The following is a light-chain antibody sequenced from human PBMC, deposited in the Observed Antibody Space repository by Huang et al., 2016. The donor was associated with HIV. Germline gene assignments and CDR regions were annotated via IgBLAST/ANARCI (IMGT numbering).Light chain of an antibody. CDR1: QAIGHS. Sequence: AIQLTQSPSSVSASVGDRVTVTCRASQAIGHSVAWYQHKPGKAPKLLIYGGSILQSGVSPRFSGNGSGTDFSLTISSLRSEDFATYFCQQLRSYPLTFGGGTDV. CDR3: QQLRSYPLT. CDR2: GGS. V-gene: IGKV1-13*02. J-gene: IGKJ4*01.